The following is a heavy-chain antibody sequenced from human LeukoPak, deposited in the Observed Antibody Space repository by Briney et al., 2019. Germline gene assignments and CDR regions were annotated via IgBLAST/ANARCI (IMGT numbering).Heavy chain of an antibody. CDR2: IYTSGST. V-gene: IGHV4-4*07. CDR1: GGSISSYY. D-gene: IGHD6-13*01. CDR3: ARAQRYSSSWYLDY. J-gene: IGHJ4*02. Sequence: SETLSLTCTVSGGSISSYYWSWIRQPAGKGLEWIRRIYTSGSTNYNPSLKSRVTMSVDTSKNQFSLKLSSVTAADTAVYYCARAQRYSSSWYLDYWGQGTLVTVSS.